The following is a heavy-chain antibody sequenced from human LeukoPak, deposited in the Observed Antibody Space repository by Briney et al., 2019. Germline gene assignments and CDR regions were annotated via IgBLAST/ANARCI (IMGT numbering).Heavy chain of an antibody. Sequence: SETLSLTCTVSGGSISSSSHYWGWIRQPPGKGLEWIGSIHYSENTYYNPSLKSRVTISVDTSKNQFSLKLSSLTAADTAVYYCVRTAGYFDYWGQGTLVTASS. CDR2: IHYSENT. CDR3: VRTAGYFDY. CDR1: GGSISSSSHY. D-gene: IGHD6-25*01. V-gene: IGHV4-39*01. J-gene: IGHJ4*02.